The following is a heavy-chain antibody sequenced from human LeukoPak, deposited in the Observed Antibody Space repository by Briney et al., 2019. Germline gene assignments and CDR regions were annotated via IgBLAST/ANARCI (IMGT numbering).Heavy chain of an antibody. Sequence: PGGSLRLSCAASGFTFNSYRIQWVRQAPGTGLVWVSRINSDGSNTIYADSVKGRFTISRDNVKNTVYLQMNSLRAEDTAVYYCAREAVLCGTSAFDHWGQGTLITVSS. CDR3: AREAVLCGTSAFDH. J-gene: IGHJ4*02. V-gene: IGHV3-74*01. CDR1: GFTFNSYR. D-gene: IGHD3-16*01. CDR2: INSDGSNT.